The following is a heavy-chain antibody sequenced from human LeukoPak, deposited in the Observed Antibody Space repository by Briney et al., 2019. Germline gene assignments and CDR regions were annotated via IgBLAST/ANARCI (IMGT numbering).Heavy chain of an antibody. J-gene: IGHJ5*02. CDR3: ARGRGSSSLNWFDP. V-gene: IGHV4-34*01. D-gene: IGHD6-6*01. CDR1: GGSFSGYY. Sequence: SETLSLTCAVYGGSFSGYYWSWIRQPPGKGLEWIGEINHSGSINYNPSLKSRVTISVDTSKNQFSLKLSSVTAADTAVYYCARGRGSSSLNWFDPWGQGTLVTVSS. CDR2: INHSGSI.